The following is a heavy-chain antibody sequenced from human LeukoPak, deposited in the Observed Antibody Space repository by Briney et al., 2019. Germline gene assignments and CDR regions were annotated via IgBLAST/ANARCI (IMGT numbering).Heavy chain of an antibody. CDR2: INSDGSST. Sequence: PGGSLRVSCAASAYTFSTYWMHWVRQAPGKGLVWVSRINSDGSSTRYADSVKGRFTISRDNIKNALYLQMNSLRAEDTAVYYCVREDSVNFPDAFDIWGQGTMVTVSS. V-gene: IGHV3-74*01. D-gene: IGHD5/OR15-5a*01. J-gene: IGHJ3*02. CDR1: AYTFSTYW. CDR3: VREDSVNFPDAFDI.